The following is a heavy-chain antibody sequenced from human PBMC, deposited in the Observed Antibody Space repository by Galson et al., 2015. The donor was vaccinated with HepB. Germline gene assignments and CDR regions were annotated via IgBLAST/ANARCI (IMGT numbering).Heavy chain of an antibody. D-gene: IGHD2-15*01. CDR1: GFTFSSYS. V-gene: IGHV3-30-3*01. CDR2: MSVDGYSK. J-gene: IGHJ4*02. Sequence: SLRLSCAASGFTFSSYSMHWIRQAPGKGLEWVAVMSVDGYSKFYADSVRGRFTVSRDNTKNSVFLQMNSLRADDTAVYYCVREFCSSGSCTYDPFDYWGQGSLVIVSS. CDR3: VREFCSSGSCTYDPFDY.